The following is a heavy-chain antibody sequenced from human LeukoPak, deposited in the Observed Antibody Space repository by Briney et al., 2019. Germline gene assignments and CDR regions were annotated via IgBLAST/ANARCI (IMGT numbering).Heavy chain of an antibody. V-gene: IGHV4-59*08. D-gene: IGHD3-10*01. CDR2: IYYSGST. J-gene: IGHJ5*02. Sequence: SETLSLTCTVSGGSISSYYWSWIRQPPGKGLEWIGYIYYSGSTNYNPSPKSRVTISVDTSKNQFSLKLSSVTAADTAVYYCARHSNYGSGSYYRYWFDPWGQGTLVTVSS. CDR1: GGSISSYY. CDR3: ARHSNYGSGSYYRYWFDP.